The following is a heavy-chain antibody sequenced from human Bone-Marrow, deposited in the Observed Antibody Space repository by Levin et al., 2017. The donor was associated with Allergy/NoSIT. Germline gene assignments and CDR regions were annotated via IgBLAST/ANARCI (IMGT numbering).Heavy chain of an antibody. CDR3: ARDYANWNYGYFDR. V-gene: IGHV4-61*01. CDR2: IYYSGST. Sequence: KSSETLSLTCTVSGGSVSSGSYYWSWIRQPPGKGLEWIGYIYYSGSTNYNPSLKSRVTISVDTSKNQFSLKLSSVTAADTAVYYCARDYANWNYGYFDRWGRGTLVTVSS. J-gene: IGHJ2*01. D-gene: IGHD1-20*01. CDR1: GGSVSSGSYY.